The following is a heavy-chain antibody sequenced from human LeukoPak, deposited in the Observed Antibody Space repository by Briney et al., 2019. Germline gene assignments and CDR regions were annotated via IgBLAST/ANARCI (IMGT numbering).Heavy chain of an antibody. J-gene: IGHJ5*02. Sequence: PSETLSLTCTVSGGSISCYYWSWLRQPPGQGLEWIGYIYYSGSTNYNPSLKSRVTIPVDTSKNQFSLKLSSVTAADTAVYYCARVPNSSGWRSYNWFDPWGQGTLVTVSS. CDR1: GGSISCYY. D-gene: IGHD6-19*01. CDR2: IYYSGST. CDR3: ARVPNSSGWRSYNWFDP. V-gene: IGHV4-59*01.